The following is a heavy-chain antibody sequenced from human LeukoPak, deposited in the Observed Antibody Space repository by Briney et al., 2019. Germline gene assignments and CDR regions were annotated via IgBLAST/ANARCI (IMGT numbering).Heavy chain of an antibody. D-gene: IGHD3-22*01. Sequence: VASVKVSCKASGYTFTSYYMHWVRQAPGQGLEWMGIINPSGGSTSYAQKFQGRVTMTRDTSTSTVYMELSSLRSEDTAVYCCARVTSSGHLGYWGQGTLVTVSS. CDR2: INPSGGST. CDR3: ARVTSSGHLGY. CDR1: GYTFTSYY. V-gene: IGHV1-46*01. J-gene: IGHJ4*02.